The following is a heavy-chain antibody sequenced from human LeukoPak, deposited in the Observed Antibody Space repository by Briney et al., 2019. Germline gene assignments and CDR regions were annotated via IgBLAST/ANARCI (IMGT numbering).Heavy chain of an antibody. CDR3: ARDGDILTGYYFDY. CDR2: IWYDGSNK. Sequence: GGSLRLSCAASGFTFRSYGMHWVRQAPGKGLEWVAVIWYDGSNKYYADSVKGRFTISRDNSKNTLYLQMNSLRAEDTAVYYCARDGDILTGYYFDYWGQGTLVTVSS. V-gene: IGHV3-33*08. J-gene: IGHJ4*02. D-gene: IGHD3-9*01. CDR1: GFTFRSYG.